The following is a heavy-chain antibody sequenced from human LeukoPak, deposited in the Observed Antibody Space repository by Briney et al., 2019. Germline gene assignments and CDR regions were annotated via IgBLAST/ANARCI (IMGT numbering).Heavy chain of an antibody. CDR2: VSGSGYNT. D-gene: IGHD4-17*01. Sequence: PGGSLRLSCAASGFTFTSYAMSWVRRAPGKGLEWVSAVSGSGYNTYYADSVKGRFTISRDNSKNTLYLQMNSLRAEDTAVYYCAKLTTVTTEFDYWGQGTLVTVSS. CDR3: AKLTTVTTEFDY. CDR1: GFTFTSYA. V-gene: IGHV3-23*01. J-gene: IGHJ4*02.